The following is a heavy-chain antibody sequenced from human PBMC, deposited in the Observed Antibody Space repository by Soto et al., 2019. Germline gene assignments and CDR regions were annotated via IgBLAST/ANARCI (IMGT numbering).Heavy chain of an antibody. CDR1: GFTFSAYS. J-gene: IGHJ3*02. V-gene: IGHV3-48*01. CDR3: ASDRLTRDAFDI. Sequence: GGSLRLSCAASGFTFSAYSINWVRQAPGKGLEWVSYITPSSSTIYYSDSMKGRFTISRDNAQNSLYLQMNSLRAKDSAMYFCASDRLTRDAFDIWGQGTVVTVSS. D-gene: IGHD4-4*01. CDR2: ITPSSSTI.